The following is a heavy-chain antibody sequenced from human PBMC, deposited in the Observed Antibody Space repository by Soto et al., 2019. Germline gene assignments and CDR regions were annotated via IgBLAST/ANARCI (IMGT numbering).Heavy chain of an antibody. D-gene: IGHD5-12*01. CDR1: VFTFSSYA. Sequence: PWWSLRLSCSASVFTFSSYAMSWCRQAPGKGLEWVSAISGIGHSTYYADSVKGRFTISRDNSKNTLYLQMNSLRAEDTAVYYCAKRIMATIGHFDSWGQGTLVTVSS. CDR3: AKRIMATIGHFDS. J-gene: IGHJ4*02. CDR2: ISGIGHST. V-gene: IGHV3-23*01.